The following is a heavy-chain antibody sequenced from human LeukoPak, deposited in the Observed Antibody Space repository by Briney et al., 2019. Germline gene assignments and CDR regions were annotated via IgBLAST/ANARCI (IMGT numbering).Heavy chain of an antibody. CDR1: GYTFTNYA. CDR2: ITAYNGNT. J-gene: IGHJ4*02. D-gene: IGHD3-16*01. V-gene: IGHV1-18*04. Sequence: ASVKVSCKTSGYTFTNYAISWVRQAPGQGLEWMGWITAYNGNTNYAQKLQGRVTITTDTSTRTAYMELRSLRSDDTAVYYCAKGGNGYVDYWGQGTLVTVSS. CDR3: AKGGNGYVDY.